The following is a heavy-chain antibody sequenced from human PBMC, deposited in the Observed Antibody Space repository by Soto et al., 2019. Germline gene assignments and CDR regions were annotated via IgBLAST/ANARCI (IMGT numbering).Heavy chain of an antibody. V-gene: IGHV1-46*01. CDR3: ARRGYDSGWSLDY. Sequence: VKLVQSGAEVREPGASVKVHCKPSGYSFTSYYINWVRQAPGQGLEWMGIINPSGGSANYAQDVQGRVTMTVDTSTSTVYMELSSLTSDDTAVYYCARRGYDSGWSLDYWGQGTLVTVSS. J-gene: IGHJ4*02. CDR2: INPSGGSA. CDR1: GYSFTSYY. D-gene: IGHD6-19*01.